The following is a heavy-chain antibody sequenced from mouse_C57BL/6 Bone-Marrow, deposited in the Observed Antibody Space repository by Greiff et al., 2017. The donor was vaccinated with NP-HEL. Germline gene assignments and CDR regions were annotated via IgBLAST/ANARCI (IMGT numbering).Heavy chain of an antibody. J-gene: IGHJ3*01. CDR3: ARFSYYYGSSWAWFAY. V-gene: IGHV1-7*01. CDR1: GYTFTSYW. D-gene: IGHD1-1*01. Sequence: QVHVKQSGAELAKPGASVKLSCKASGYTFTSYWMHWVKQRPGQGLEWIGYINPSSGYTKYNQKFKDKATLTADKSSSTAYMQLSSLTYEDSAVYYCARFSYYYGSSWAWFAYWGQGTLVTVSA. CDR2: INPSSGYT.